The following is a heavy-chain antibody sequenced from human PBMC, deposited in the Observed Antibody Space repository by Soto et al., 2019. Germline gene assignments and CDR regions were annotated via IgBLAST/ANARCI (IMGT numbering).Heavy chain of an antibody. Sequence: PSETLSLTCTVSGGSISSGDYFCSWIRQPPGKGLEWIGYIYYSGSTYYNPSLKSRVTLSVDTSKNQFSLKLSSVTAADTAVYYCARAPYYYDSSGYDYWGRGTLVTVSS. CDR2: IYYSGST. CDR3: ARAPYYYDSSGYDY. V-gene: IGHV4-30-4*01. D-gene: IGHD3-22*01. J-gene: IGHJ4*02. CDR1: GGSISSGDYF.